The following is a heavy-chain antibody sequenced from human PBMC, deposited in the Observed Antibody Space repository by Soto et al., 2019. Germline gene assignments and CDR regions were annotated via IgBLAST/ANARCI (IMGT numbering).Heavy chain of an antibody. D-gene: IGHD5-18*01. J-gene: IGHJ4*02. CDR2: INAGNGNR. CDR1: GYTFTSYA. CDR3: ARDPGYSYGYN. V-gene: IGHV1-3*01. Sequence: QVQLVQSGAEVKRPGASVKVSCKASGYTFTSYAMHWVRQAPGQGLEWMGWINAGNGNRKYSQKFQGRVTITRDTSASTAYMELSSLRSEDTAVYYWARDPGYSYGYNWGQGTLVTVSS.